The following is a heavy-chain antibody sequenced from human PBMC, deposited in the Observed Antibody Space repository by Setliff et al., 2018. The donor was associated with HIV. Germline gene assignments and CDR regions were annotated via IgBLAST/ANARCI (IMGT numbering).Heavy chain of an antibody. CDR1: GGSISSSSYY. CDR2: ISQSGST. V-gene: IGHV4-39*07. Sequence: SETLSLTCTVSGGSISSSSYYWGWIRQPPGKGLEWIGEISQSGSTNYKPSLKSRVTISVDKSKNQFSLKLSSVTAADTAVYYCASVGSGWSHNWFDPWGQGTLVTVSS. D-gene: IGHD6-19*01. J-gene: IGHJ5*02. CDR3: ASVGSGWSHNWFDP.